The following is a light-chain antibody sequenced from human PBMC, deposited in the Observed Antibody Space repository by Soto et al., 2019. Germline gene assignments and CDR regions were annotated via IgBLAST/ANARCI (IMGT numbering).Light chain of an antibody. CDR1: QSVSSNY. J-gene: IGKJ3*01. Sequence: ESVLTQPPGTLSLSPGERATLSCRASQSVSSNYLAWYQQKPGQAPRLLIYGASSRATGIPDRFSGSGSGTDFTLTISRLEPEDFAFYYCQQRGNWPLTFGPGTKVDIK. CDR3: QQRGNWPLT. V-gene: IGKV3D-20*02. CDR2: GAS.